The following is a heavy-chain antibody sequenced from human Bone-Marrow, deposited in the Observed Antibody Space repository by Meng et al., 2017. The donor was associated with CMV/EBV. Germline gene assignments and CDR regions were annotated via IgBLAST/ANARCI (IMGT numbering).Heavy chain of an antibody. CDR2: ISAYNANT. J-gene: IGHJ4*02. CDR1: GYTFTSYG. Sequence: ASVKVSCKASGYTFTSYGISWVRQAPGQGLEWMGWISAYNANTNYAQKLQGRVTMTTDTSTITAYMDLRSLRSDDTAVYYCARDLSALSRQRLDYWGQGTLVTVSS. D-gene: IGHD1-1*01. CDR3: ARDLSALSRQRLDY. V-gene: IGHV1-18*01.